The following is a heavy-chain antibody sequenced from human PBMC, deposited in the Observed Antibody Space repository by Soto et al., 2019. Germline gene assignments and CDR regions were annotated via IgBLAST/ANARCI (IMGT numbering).Heavy chain of an antibody. V-gene: IGHV6-1*01. Sequence: SQTLSLTCAITGDSVSSNSAGWSWVRQSPSRGLEWLGRTYYRSKWYYEYAVSVKSRITINPDTSKNQFSLQLNSVTPEDTAVYYCARVVLGCSSTSCPQDVWGQGTTVTVSS. CDR3: ARVVLGCSSTSCPQDV. D-gene: IGHD2-2*01. J-gene: IGHJ6*02. CDR2: TYYRSKWYY. CDR1: GDSVSSNSAG.